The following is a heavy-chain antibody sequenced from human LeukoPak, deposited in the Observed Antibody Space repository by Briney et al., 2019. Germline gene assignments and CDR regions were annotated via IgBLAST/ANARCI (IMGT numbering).Heavy chain of an antibody. CDR3: ARHYYDTSGYYPWYFDY. CDR2: IYYSGST. Sequence: SETLSLTCTVSGGYFSSTTYYWGWIRQPPGKGLEWIVSIYYSGSTYYNQSLKSRVTISVDTSKNQFSLKLTSVTAADTAVYYCARHYYDTSGYYPWYFDYWGQGTLVTVSS. J-gene: IGHJ4*02. D-gene: IGHD3-22*01. CDR1: GGYFSSTTYY. V-gene: IGHV4-39*01.